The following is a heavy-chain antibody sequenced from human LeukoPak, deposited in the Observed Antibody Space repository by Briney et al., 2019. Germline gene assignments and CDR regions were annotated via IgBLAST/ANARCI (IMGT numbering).Heavy chain of an antibody. CDR3: ARVGYSYGYYYYYGMDV. CDR2: ISSSGSTI. CDR1: GFTCSSYE. V-gene: IGHV3-48*03. D-gene: IGHD5-18*01. Sequence: QAGGSLRLSCAASGFTCSSYEMNWVRQAPGKGLEWVSYISSSGSTIYYADSVEVRFTISRDNAKNSLYLQMNSLRAEDTAVYYCARVGYSYGYYYYYGMDVWGKGTTVTVSS. J-gene: IGHJ6*04.